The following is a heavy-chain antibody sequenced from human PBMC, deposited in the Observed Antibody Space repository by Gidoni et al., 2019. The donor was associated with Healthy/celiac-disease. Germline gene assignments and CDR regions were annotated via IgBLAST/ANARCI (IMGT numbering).Heavy chain of an antibody. J-gene: IGHJ3*02. D-gene: IGHD2-21*01. CDR1: GYTFTSYY. V-gene: IGHV1-46*01. Sequence: QVQLVQSGAEVKKPGASVKVSCKASGYTFTSYYMHWVRQAPGQGLEWMGIINPSGGSTSYAQKFQGRVTMTRDTSTSTVYMELSSLRSEDTAVYYCARDRVDIVKLIGFDAFDIWGQGTMVTVSS. CDR3: ARDRVDIVKLIGFDAFDI. CDR2: INPSGGST.